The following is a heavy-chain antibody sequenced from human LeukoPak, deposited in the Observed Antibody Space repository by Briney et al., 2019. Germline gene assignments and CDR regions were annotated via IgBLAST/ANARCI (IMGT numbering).Heavy chain of an antibody. CDR1: GGSFRGYY. CDR3: ARRPCIGGSCYFRTDAFDI. CDR2: INHSGST. V-gene: IGHV4-34*01. D-gene: IGHD2-15*01. J-gene: IGHJ3*02. Sequence: PSETLALTCAVYGGSFRGYYWSWIRQPPGKGLEWIGEINHSGSTNYNPSLKSRVTISVVTSRNQFSLKLSSVTAADTAVYYCARRPCIGGSCYFRTDAFDIWGQGTMVTVSS.